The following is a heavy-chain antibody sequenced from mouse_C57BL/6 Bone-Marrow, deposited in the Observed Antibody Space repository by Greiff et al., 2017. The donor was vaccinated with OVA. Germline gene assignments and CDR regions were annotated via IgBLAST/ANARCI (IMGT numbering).Heavy chain of an antibody. Sequence: VQLQQSGPVLVKPGASVKMSCKASGYTFTDYYMNWVKQSHGKSLEWIGVINPYNGGTSYNQKFKGKATLTVDKSSSTAYMELNSLTSEDSAVYYCAKRTGTKGNYFDYWGQGTTLTVSS. V-gene: IGHV1-19*01. CDR3: AKRTGTKGNYFDY. CDR1: GYTFTDYY. D-gene: IGHD4-1*01. J-gene: IGHJ2*01. CDR2: INPYNGGT.